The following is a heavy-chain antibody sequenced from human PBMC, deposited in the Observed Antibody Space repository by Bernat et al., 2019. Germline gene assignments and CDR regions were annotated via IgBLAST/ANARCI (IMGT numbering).Heavy chain of an antibody. J-gene: IGHJ3*01. CDR2: IYWDDDN. Sequence: QISLKESGPTRVKPTQTLTLTCTFSGFSLFTSGEGVGWIRQPPVKALACLALIYWDDDNRYSASLRNRHTTTRNNSRNQVSLTMSDKDPVNTATCYCAHRRSGFFRGPLRDAFDVWGQGTMVTGSS. CDR3: AHRRSGFFRGPLRDAFDV. V-gene: IGHV2-5*02. CDR1: GFSLFTSGEG. D-gene: IGHD3-3*01.